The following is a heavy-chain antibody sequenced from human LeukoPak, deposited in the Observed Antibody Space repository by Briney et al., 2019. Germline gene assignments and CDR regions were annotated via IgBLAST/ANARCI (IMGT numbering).Heavy chain of an antibody. CDR3: TSFTAAAGSNFDY. CDR2: IRSKAYGGTT. CDR1: GFTFGDYA. J-gene: IGHJ4*02. V-gene: IGHV3-49*03. Sequence: GRSLRLSCTASGFTFGDYAMSWFRQAPGKGLEWVGFIRSKAYGGTTEYAASVKGRFTISRDDSKSIAYLQMNSLKTEDTAVYYCTSFTAAAGSNFDYWGQGTLVTVSS. D-gene: IGHD6-13*01.